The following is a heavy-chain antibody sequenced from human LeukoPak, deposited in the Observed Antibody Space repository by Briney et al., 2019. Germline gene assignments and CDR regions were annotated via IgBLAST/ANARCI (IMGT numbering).Heavy chain of an antibody. CDR2: INHSGST. CDR1: GGSFSGYY. V-gene: IGHV4-34*01. J-gene: IGHJ5*02. D-gene: IGHD5-12*01. Sequence: SETLSLTCAVYGGSFSGYYWSWIRQPPGKGLEWIGEINHSGSTNYNPSLKSRVTISVDTSKNQFSLKLSSVTAADTAIYYCARDGRSGYEDLWGPGTLVTVSS. CDR3: ARDGRSGYEDL.